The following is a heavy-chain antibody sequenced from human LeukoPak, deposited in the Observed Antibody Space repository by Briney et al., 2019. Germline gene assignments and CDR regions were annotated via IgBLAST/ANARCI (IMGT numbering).Heavy chain of an antibody. CDR1: GGSISSYY. V-gene: IGHV4-4*09. Sequence: SSETLSLTCTVSGGSISSYYWSWIRQPPGKGLEWIGYIYTSGSTNYNPSLKSRVTISVDTSKNQFSLKLSSVTAADTAVYYCARFGIPGYYYYYMDVWGKGTTVTVSS. CDR2: IYTSGST. CDR3: ARFGIPGYYYYYMDV. J-gene: IGHJ6*03. D-gene: IGHD2-21*01.